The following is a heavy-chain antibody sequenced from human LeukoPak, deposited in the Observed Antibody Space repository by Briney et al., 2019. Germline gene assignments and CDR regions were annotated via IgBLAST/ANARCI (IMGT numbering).Heavy chain of an antibody. CDR1: GGSISSGGYY. CDR3: ARYLGARPNYFDY. Sequence: KPSETLSLTCTVSGGSISSGGYYWSWIRQHPGKGLEWIGYIYYSGSTYYNPSLKSRVTISVAASKNQFSLKLSSVTAADTAVYYCARYLGARPNYFDYWGQGTLVTVSS. CDR2: IYYSGST. V-gene: IGHV4-31*03. J-gene: IGHJ4*02. D-gene: IGHD6-6*01.